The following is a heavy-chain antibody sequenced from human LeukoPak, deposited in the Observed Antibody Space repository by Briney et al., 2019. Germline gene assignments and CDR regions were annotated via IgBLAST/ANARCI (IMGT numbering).Heavy chain of an antibody. CDR3: ASTSGYCSGGNCYSAFDY. Sequence: PSETLSLTCAVYGGSVTSYYWNWIRQPPGKGLEWIGYIYYSGSTNYNPSLKSRLTISVDTSNNQFSLKLSSVTAADTAVYYCASTSGYCSGGNCYSAFDYWGQGTLVTVSS. J-gene: IGHJ4*02. CDR1: GGSVTSYY. V-gene: IGHV4-59*02. D-gene: IGHD2-15*01. CDR2: IYYSGST.